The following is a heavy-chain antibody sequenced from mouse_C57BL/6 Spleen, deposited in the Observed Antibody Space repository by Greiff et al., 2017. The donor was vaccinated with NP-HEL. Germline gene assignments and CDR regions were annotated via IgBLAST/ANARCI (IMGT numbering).Heavy chain of an antibody. CDR1: GFTFSSYA. J-gene: IGHJ3*01. CDR2: ISDGGSYT. V-gene: IGHV5-4*01. Sequence: EVQRVESGGGLVKPGGSLKLSCAASGFTFSSYAMSWVRQTPEKRLEWVATISDGGSYTYYPDNVKGRFTISRDNAKNNLYLQMSHLKSEDTAMYYCARDRGRGFAYWGQGTLVTVSA. CDR3: ARDRGRGFAY.